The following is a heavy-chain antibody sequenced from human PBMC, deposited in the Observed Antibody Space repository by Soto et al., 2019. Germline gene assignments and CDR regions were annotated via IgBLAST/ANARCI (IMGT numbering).Heavy chain of an antibody. D-gene: IGHD3-10*01. J-gene: IGHJ1*01. V-gene: IGHV4-31*03. CDR1: GGSISSGGYY. CDR2: IHHSGST. CDR3: VRGVLS. Sequence: QVQRQESGPGLVKASQTLSLTCNVSGGSISSGGYYWTWIRQHPGKGLEWIGNIHHSGSTFYNPSLKSRVSISVDTSENQFSLKLSSVTAADTAVYFCVRGVLSWGQGTLVTVSS.